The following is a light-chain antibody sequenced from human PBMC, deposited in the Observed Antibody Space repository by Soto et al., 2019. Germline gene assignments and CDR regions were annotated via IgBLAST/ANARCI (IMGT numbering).Light chain of an antibody. CDR1: QSVSSN. V-gene: IGKV3-15*01. CDR3: HQYNNWGT. Sequence: EIVMTQSPATLSVSPGERATLSCMASQSVSSNLAWYQQKPGQAPRLLIYAASTRATGIPARFSGSGSGTEFTLTISSLQSEDFAVYSCHQYNNWGTFGQGTKVDIK. CDR2: AAS. J-gene: IGKJ1*01.